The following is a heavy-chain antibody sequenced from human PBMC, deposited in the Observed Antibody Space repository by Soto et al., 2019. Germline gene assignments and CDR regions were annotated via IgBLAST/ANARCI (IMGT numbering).Heavy chain of an antibody. CDR3: ARGGSGYVLFNEY. CDR2: IIPVFGTS. Sequence: SVKVSCKDTGGLFSSYAVSWVRQAPGQGLEWMGGIIPVFGTSYYSQKFQGRVTITADESTNTAYMELSSLRSEDTAMYYCARGGSGYVLFNEYWGQGTLVTVSS. D-gene: IGHD3-22*01. J-gene: IGHJ4*02. V-gene: IGHV1-69*13. CDR1: GGLFSSYA.